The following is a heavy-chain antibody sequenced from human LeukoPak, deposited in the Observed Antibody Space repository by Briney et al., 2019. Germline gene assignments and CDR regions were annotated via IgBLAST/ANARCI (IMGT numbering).Heavy chain of an antibody. CDR2: ISYDGSNK. CDR3: AKLIGGYDFLDY. D-gene: IGHD5-12*01. J-gene: IGHJ4*02. V-gene: IGHV3-30*18. CDR1: GFTFSSYG. Sequence: PGGSLRLSCAASGFTFSSYGMHCVRQAPGKGLGWVAVISYDGSNKYYADSVKGRFTISRDNSKNTLYLQMNSLRAEDTAVYYCAKLIGGYDFLDYWGQGTLVTVSS.